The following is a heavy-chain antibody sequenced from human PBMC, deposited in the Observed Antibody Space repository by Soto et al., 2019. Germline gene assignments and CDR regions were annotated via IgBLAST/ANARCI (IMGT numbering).Heavy chain of an antibody. D-gene: IGHD2-8*01. J-gene: IGHJ6*02. CDR1: GFTFSSYA. CDR2: ISYDGSNK. Sequence: QVQLVESGGGVVQPGRSLRLSCAASGFTFSSYAMHWVRQAPGKGLEWVAVISYDGSNKYYADSVKGRFTISRDNSKNTLYLQMNSLRAEDTAVYYCARDTRYCTNGVCYTYYYCGMDVWGQGTTVTVSS. V-gene: IGHV3-30-3*01. CDR3: ARDTRYCTNGVCYTYYYCGMDV.